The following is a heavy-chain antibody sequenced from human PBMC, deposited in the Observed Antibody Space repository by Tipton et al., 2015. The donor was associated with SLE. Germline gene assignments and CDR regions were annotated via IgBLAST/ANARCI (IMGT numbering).Heavy chain of an antibody. D-gene: IGHD3-10*01. Sequence: QVQLVQSGAEVKKPGASVKVSCKASGYTFINYDINWVRQPTGQGLEWMGWMNPNSGDTNYAQKFQGRVTMTRNTSINTAYMELSSLRSEDTAVYYCARGRGSSKGYFYHYMDVWGKGTTVTVSS. J-gene: IGHJ6*03. CDR2: MNPNSGDT. CDR3: ARGRGSSKGYFYHYMDV. CDR1: GYTFINYD. V-gene: IGHV1-8*01.